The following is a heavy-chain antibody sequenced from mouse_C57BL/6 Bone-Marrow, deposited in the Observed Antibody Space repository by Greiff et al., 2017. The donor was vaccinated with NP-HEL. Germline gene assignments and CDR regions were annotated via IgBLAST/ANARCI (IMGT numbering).Heavy chain of an antibody. Sequence: QVQLQQSGAELAKPGASVKLSCKASGYTFTSYWMHWVKQRPGQGLEWIGYINPSSGYTKYNQKFKDKAPLTADKSSSTAYMQLSSLTYEDSAVYYCARPNGYFDVWGTGTTVTVSS. J-gene: IGHJ1*03. CDR2: INPSSGYT. V-gene: IGHV1-7*01. CDR1: GYTFTSYW. CDR3: ARPNGYFDV.